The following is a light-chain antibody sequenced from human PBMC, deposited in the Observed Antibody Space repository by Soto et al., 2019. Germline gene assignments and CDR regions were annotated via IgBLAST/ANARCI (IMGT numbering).Light chain of an antibody. V-gene: IGLV2-14*01. Sequence: QSALTQPASVSGSPGQSITISCTGTSSDVGVYKNVSWYQQHPGKALKFLIYEVTNRPSGVSNRFSGSTSGNTASLTISGLQAEDEADYYCSSYTSGASLVFGGGTKLTVL. CDR2: EVT. CDR1: SSDVGVYKN. CDR3: SSYTSGASLV. J-gene: IGLJ2*01.